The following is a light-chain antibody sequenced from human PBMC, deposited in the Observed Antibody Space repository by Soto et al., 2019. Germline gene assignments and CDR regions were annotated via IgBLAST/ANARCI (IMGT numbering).Light chain of an antibody. CDR2: GGS. CDR3: CSYARTIL. J-gene: IGLJ2*01. Sequence: QSVLTQPASVSGSPGQSITISCTGASRDFGNYNLVSWYQQHPGKAPKIIIFGGSKRPSGVSDRFSASKSGNTASLTISGLQAADEAHYYCCSYARTILFGGGTKVTVL. CDR1: SRDFGNYNL. V-gene: IGLV2-23*01.